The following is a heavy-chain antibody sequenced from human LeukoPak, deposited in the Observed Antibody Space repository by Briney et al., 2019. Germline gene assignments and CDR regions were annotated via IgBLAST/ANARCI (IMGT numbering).Heavy chain of an antibody. CDR1: GGSISSGGYY. CDR2: IYHSGST. CDR3: ARISRDSSGWYGREYYFDY. J-gene: IGHJ4*02. Sequence: PSETLSLTCTVSGGSISSGGYYWSWIRQPPGKGLEWIGYIYHSGSTYYNPSLKSRVTISVDTSKNQFSLKLSSVTAADTAVYYCARISRDSSGWYGREYYFDYWGQGTLVTVSS. V-gene: IGHV4-30-2*01. D-gene: IGHD6-19*01.